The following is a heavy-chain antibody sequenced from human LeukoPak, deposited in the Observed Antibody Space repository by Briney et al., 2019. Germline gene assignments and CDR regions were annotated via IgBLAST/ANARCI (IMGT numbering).Heavy chain of an antibody. CDR1: GGSITSYY. D-gene: IGHD2-21*01. V-gene: IGHV4-59*01. J-gene: IGHJ5*02. CDR3: ARDAGGGDS. Sequence: SETLSLTCNVSGGSITSYYWSWIRQPPGKGLEWMGYVFYGGTTNYNPSLKNRVTISVDTSNNQFSLTLSSVTAADTAVYYCARDAGGGDSWGPGTLVTVSS. CDR2: VFYGGTT.